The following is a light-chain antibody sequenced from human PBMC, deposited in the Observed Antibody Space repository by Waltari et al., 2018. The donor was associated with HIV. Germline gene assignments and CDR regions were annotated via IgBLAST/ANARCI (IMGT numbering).Light chain of an antibody. V-gene: IGKV1-27*01. CDR2: RAS. J-gene: IGKJ3*01. CDR3: HRTYNAPRT. Sequence: DMQSIPSPSSLCASVGDRVTITCRVSQDISGYFDWYRQNPGKVPKLLFYRASNVQSGVPSRFSGSGSWTDFTLTISSLQPEDVGTYYGHRTYNAPRTVGPGSKVDIK. CDR1: QDISGY.